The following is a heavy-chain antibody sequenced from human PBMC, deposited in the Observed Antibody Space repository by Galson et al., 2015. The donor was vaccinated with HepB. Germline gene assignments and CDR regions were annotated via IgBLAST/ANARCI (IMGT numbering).Heavy chain of an antibody. J-gene: IGHJ4*02. CDR2: ISGSGGSR. D-gene: IGHD2-2*01. CDR1: GFTFSDFY. Sequence: SLRLSCAASGFTFSDFYMTWIRQVPGRGLEWVSFISGSGGSRADTDSVRGRFSISRDNAKNLLYLQMNNLRAEDTAVYYCVRASRNVDYWGQGTLVTVSS. CDR3: VRASRNVDY. V-gene: IGHV3-11*01.